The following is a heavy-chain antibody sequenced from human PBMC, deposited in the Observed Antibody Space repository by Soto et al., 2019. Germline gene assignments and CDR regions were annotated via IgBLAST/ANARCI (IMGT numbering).Heavy chain of an antibody. J-gene: IGHJ4*02. V-gene: IGHV3-23*01. Sequence: EVQLLESGGGLVQPGGSLRLSCAASGFTFSSYAMSWVRQAPGKGLEWVSAISGSGGSTYYADSVKGRFTISRDNSKNPLYLQMNSLRAEDTAVYYCAKVYCRGGSCYTGGGFDYWGQGTLVTVSS. CDR1: GFTFSSYA. D-gene: IGHD2-15*01. CDR3: AKVYCRGGSCYTGGGFDY. CDR2: ISGSGGST.